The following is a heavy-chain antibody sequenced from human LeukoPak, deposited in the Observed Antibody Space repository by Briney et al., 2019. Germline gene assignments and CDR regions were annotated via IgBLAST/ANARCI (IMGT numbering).Heavy chain of an antibody. J-gene: IGHJ4*01. CDR2: ISGGGANT. CDR3: AKSVGYHYDSSGYYWLGTFDS. V-gene: IGHV3-23*01. D-gene: IGHD3-22*01. CDR1: GLAVSSYP. Sequence: GGSLRLSCAGSGLAVSSYPMSWVRQAPGKGLEWVSSISGGGANTYYADSVKGRFSISRDSWNNTPHLQMNSLSAADTAVYYCAKSVGYHYDSSGYYWLGTFDSWGHGTLVTVSS.